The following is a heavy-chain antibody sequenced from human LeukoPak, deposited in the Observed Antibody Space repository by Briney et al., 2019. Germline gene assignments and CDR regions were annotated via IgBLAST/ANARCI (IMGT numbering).Heavy chain of an antibody. V-gene: IGHV3-11*05. D-gene: IGHD5/OR15-5a*01. J-gene: IGHJ4*02. Sequence: GGSLRLFCAGSGFVFSDFYINWIRHSPGKGLEWLAYISPDGSYTTYGDSVKGRFVISRDNAKNSVSLQMNSLRVEDTAVYFCASDQVSGVFDYWGQGARVTVSS. CDR2: ISPDGSYT. CDR3: ASDQVSGVFDY. CDR1: GFVFSDFY.